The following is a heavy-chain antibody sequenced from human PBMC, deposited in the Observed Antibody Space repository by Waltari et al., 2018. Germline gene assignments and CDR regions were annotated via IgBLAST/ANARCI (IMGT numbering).Heavy chain of an antibody. CDR3: ARGGSGYGYYMDV. V-gene: IGHV1-69*05. CDR1: GGTFSSYS. CDR2: IIPIFGTA. D-gene: IGHD6-13*01. J-gene: IGHJ6*03. Sequence: QVQRVQSGAEVKKPGSSVKVSCKAPGGTFSSYSISGVRQAPGQGLEWMGGIIPIFGTANYAQKFQGRVTITTDESTSTAYMELSSLRSEDTAVYYCARGGSGYGYYMDVWGKGTTVTVSS.